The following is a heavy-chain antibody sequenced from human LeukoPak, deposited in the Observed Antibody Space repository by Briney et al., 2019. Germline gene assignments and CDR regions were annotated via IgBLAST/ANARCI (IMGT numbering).Heavy chain of an antibody. D-gene: IGHD5-12*01. V-gene: IGHV4-4*07. Sequence: SETLSLTCTVSGGSISSYYWSWIRQPAGKGLEWIGRIYTSGSTNYNPSLKSRVTMLVDTSKNQFSLKLSSVTAADTAVYYCASDSGYDSAYYYYGMDVWGQGTTVTVSS. CDR3: ASDSGYDSAYYYYGMDV. CDR2: IYTSGST. CDR1: GGSISSYY. J-gene: IGHJ6*02.